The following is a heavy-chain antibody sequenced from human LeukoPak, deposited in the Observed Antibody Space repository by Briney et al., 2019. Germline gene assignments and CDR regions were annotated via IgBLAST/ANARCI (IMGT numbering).Heavy chain of an antibody. V-gene: IGHV1-18*01. Sequence: ASVKVSCTASGYTFSNYGISWVRQAPGQGLQWLGWISLYNGNKNYADNVQGRVTMTTDTSTNTAYMELRSLRSDDTAVYYCARDPYDTTGYYYFDYWGQGTLVTVSS. J-gene: IGHJ4*02. CDR3: ARDPYDTTGYYYFDY. D-gene: IGHD3-22*01. CDR1: GYTFSNYG. CDR2: ISLYNGNK.